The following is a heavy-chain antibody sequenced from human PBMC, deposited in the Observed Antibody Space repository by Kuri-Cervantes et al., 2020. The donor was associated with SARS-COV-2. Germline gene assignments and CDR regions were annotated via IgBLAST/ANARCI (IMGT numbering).Heavy chain of an antibody. V-gene: IGHV3-7*01. CDR2: IKQDGSEK. D-gene: IGHD2-21*01. CDR3: ARGRFRDY. CDR1: GFTFSRYW. Sequence: GESLKISCAASGFTFSRYWMSWVRQAPGKGLEWVANIKQDGSEKYYVDSVKGRFTISRDNAKNSLYLQMNSLRAEDTAVYYCARGRFRDYWGQGTLVTVSS. J-gene: IGHJ4*02.